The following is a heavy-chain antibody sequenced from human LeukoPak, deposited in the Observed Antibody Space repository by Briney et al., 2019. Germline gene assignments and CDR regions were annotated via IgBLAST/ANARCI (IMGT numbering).Heavy chain of an antibody. J-gene: IGHJ4*02. Sequence: GGSLRLSCAASGFTFSSYAMSWVRQAPGKGLEWVSAISGSGGSTYYADSVKGRFTISRDNSKNTLYLQMNSLRAEDTAVYYCAKDGVGSSGWYSVYWGQGTLVTVSS. CDR3: AKDGVGSSGWYSVY. CDR2: ISGSGGST. V-gene: IGHV3-23*01. D-gene: IGHD6-19*01. CDR1: GFTFSSYA.